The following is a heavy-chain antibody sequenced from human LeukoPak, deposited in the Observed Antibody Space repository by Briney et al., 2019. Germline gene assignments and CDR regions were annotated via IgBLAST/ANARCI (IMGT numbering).Heavy chain of an antibody. CDR2: ISGSGGST. CDR3: AKDKAGYFDY. V-gene: IGHV3-23*01. CDR1: GFTFSSYA. Sequence: SGGSLRLSCAASGFTFSSYAMSWVRQAPGKGLEWVSAISGSGGSTYYADSVKGRFTISRDNSKNTLYLQVNSLRAEDTAVYYCAKDKAGYFDYWGQGTLVTVSS. D-gene: IGHD3-10*01. J-gene: IGHJ4*02.